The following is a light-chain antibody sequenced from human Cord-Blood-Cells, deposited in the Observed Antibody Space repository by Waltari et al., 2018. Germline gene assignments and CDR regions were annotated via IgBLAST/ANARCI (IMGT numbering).Light chain of an antibody. CDR3: MQSIQLPYT. CDR2: EVS. Sequence: DIVMLKTPPPLSVAPGQRASTSCYSSESLLHSDVKTYLYWYQQKPGQPPQLLIYEVSNRFSGVPDRFSGSGSGTDFTLKISRVEAEDVGVYYCMQSIQLPYTFGQGTKLEIK. CDR1: ESLLHSDVKTY. J-gene: IGKJ2*01. V-gene: IGKV2D-29*01.